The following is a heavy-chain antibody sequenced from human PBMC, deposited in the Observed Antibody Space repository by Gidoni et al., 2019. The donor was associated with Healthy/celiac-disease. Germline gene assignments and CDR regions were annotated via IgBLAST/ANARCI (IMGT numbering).Heavy chain of an antibody. CDR2: IYYSGST. CDR1: GGSISSRDYY. D-gene: IGHD6-13*01. CDR3: ARVGGSSWQQLVDVYFQH. V-gene: IGHV4-30-4*01. J-gene: IGHJ1*01. Sequence: QVQLQESGPGLVKPSQTLSLTCTVSGGSISSRDYYWSWIRQPPGKGLEWIGYIYYSGSTYYNPSLKSRVTISVDTSKNQFSLKLSSVTAADTAVYYCARVGGSSWQQLVDVYFQHWGQGTLVTVSS.